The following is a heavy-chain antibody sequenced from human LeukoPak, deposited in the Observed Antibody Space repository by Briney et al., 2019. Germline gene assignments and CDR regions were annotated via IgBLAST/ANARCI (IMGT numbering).Heavy chain of an antibody. CDR2: ISSSSSYI. Sequence: PGGSLRLSCAASGFTFSSYSMNWVRQAPGKGLEWVSSISSSSSYIYYADSVKGRFTISRDNAKNSLYLQMNSLRAEDMAVYYCAREATIPARFDYWGQGTLVTVSP. D-gene: IGHD5-12*01. CDR1: GFTFSSYS. CDR3: AREATIPARFDY. J-gene: IGHJ4*02. V-gene: IGHV3-21*01.